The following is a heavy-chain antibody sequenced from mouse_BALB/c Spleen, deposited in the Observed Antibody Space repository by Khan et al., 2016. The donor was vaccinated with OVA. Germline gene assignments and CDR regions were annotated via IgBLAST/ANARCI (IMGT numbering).Heavy chain of an antibody. V-gene: IGHV3-2*02. CDR3: ARGNYFGYAMDY. Sequence: EVQLQESGPGLVKPSQSLSLTCTVTGYSITRDYAWNWIRQFPGNKLEWMGYISYSGSTSYNPSLKSRISITRATSKNQFFLQLTSVNTEDKATYYFARGNYFGYAMDYWGQGTSVTVSS. CDR2: ISYSGST. J-gene: IGHJ4*01. D-gene: IGHD1-1*01. CDR1: GYSITRDYA.